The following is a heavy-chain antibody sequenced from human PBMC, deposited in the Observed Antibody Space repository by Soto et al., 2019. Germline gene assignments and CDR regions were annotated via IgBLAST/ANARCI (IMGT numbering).Heavy chain of an antibody. Sequence: PGESLKISCKGSGYSFSSYWIGWVRQMPGKGLEWMGIIYPGDSDTRYSPSFQGQVTISADKSISTAYPQWSSLKASDTAMYYCARGPGDYYYGMDVWGQGTTVTVSS. J-gene: IGHJ6*02. D-gene: IGHD3-10*01. CDR1: GYSFSSYW. CDR2: IYPGDSDT. V-gene: IGHV5-51*01. CDR3: ARGPGDYYYGMDV.